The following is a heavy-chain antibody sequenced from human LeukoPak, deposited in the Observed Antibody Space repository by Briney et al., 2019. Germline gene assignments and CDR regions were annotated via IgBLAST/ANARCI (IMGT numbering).Heavy chain of an antibody. CDR2: IYTSGSI. D-gene: IGHD3-9*01. V-gene: IGHV4-61*02. Sequence: SETLSLTCTVSGGSISSGSYYWSWIRQPAGKGLEWIGRIYTSGSINYNPSPKSRVTISLDRSKNQLSLQLSSVTAADTAVYYCARGPFFDWNVEGYMDVWGKGTTVTVSS. CDR1: GGSISSGSYY. CDR3: ARGPFFDWNVEGYMDV. J-gene: IGHJ6*03.